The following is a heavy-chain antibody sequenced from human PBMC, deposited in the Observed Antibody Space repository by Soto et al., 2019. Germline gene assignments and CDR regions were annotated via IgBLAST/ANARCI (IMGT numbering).Heavy chain of an antibody. CDR2: INPNSGGT. D-gene: IGHD1-7*01. CDR1: GYTFTGYY. CDR3: AQLELRIIDAFDI. J-gene: IGHJ3*02. V-gene: IGHV1-2*02. Sequence: RASVKVSCKASGYTFTGYYMHWVRQAPGQGLEWMGWINPNSGGTNYAQKFQGRVTMTRDTSISTAYMELSRLRSDDTAVYYCAQLELRIIDAFDIWGQGTMVTVSS.